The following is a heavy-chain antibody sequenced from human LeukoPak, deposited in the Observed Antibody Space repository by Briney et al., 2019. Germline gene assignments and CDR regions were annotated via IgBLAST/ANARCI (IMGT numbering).Heavy chain of an antibody. CDR1: GGSISSYY. V-gene: IGHV4-59*01. CDR3: ARDRPYSSSSGGFDY. Sequence: PSETLSLTCTVSGGSISSYYWSWIRQPPGKGLEWIGYIYYSASTNYNPSLKSRVTISADTSKNQFSLKLSSVTAADTAVYYCARDRPYSSSSGGFDYWGQGTLVTVSS. CDR2: IYYSAST. D-gene: IGHD6-6*01. J-gene: IGHJ4*02.